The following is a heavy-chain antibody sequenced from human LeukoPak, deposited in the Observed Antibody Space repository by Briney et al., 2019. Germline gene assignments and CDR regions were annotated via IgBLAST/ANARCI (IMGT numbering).Heavy chain of an antibody. CDR2: IYYSGST. J-gene: IGHJ4*02. V-gene: IGHV4-31*03. Sequence: SETLSLTCTVSGVSISSGGYYWSWLRQHPGKGLEWIGYIYYSGSTYYNPSLKSRVTISVDTSKNQFSLKLSSVTAADTAVYYCARVSGRYYYDSSGYYYFDYWGQGALVSVSS. CDR3: ARVSGRYYYDSSGYYYFDY. CDR1: GVSISSGGYY. D-gene: IGHD3-22*01.